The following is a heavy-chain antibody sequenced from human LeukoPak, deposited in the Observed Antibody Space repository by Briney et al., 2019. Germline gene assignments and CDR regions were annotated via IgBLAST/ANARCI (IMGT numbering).Heavy chain of an antibody. J-gene: IGHJ5*02. CDR3: ARATEAPTGHPLRFLEWLSPVGWFDP. D-gene: IGHD3-3*01. CDR2: IIPIFGTA. CDR1: GGTFSSYA. V-gene: IGHV1-69*13. Sequence: GASVKVSCKASGGTFSSYAISWVRQAPGQGLEWMGGIIPIFGTANYAQKFQGRVTITADESTSTAYMELSSLRSEDTAVYYCARATEAPTGHPLRFLEWLSPVGWFDPWGQGTLVTVSS.